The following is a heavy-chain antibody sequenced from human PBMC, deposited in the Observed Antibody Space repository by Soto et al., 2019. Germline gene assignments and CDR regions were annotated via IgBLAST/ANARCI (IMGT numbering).Heavy chain of an antibody. Sequence: GGSLRISCAASGFTFSSYSMNGVRQAPGKGLEWVSYISSSSSTIYYADSVKGRFTISRDNAKNSLYLQMNSLRAEDTAVYYCARDVGDIVVVPATFDYWGQGTLVTVSS. J-gene: IGHJ4*02. CDR1: GFTFSSYS. D-gene: IGHD2-2*01. CDR2: ISSSSSTI. V-gene: IGHV3-48*01. CDR3: ARDVGDIVVVPATFDY.